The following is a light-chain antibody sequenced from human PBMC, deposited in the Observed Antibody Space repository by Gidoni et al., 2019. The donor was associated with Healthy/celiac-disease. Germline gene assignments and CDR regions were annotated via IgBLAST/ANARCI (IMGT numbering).Light chain of an antibody. J-gene: IGLJ3*02. CDR2: RNN. V-gene: IGLV1-47*01. Sequence: QSVLTQPPSAPGTPGQRATISCSGSSSNIGSNYVYWYQQLPGTAPKLLIYRNNQRPSGVPDRFSGSKSGTSASLAISGLRSEDEADYYCAAWDDSLSGRGWVFGGGTKLTVL. CDR1: SSNIGSNY. CDR3: AAWDDSLSGRGWV.